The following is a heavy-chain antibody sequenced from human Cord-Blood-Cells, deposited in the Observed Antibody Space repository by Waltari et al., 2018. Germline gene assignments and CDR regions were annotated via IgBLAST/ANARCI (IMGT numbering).Heavy chain of an antibody. CDR2: IYHSGST. CDR1: GGSIRSGGYS. D-gene: IGHD5-12*01. CDR3: ARVGSGYDSSFFFDY. J-gene: IGHJ4*02. Sequence: QLQLQESGSGLVKPSQTLSLTCAVSGGSIRSGGYSCSWIRQPPGKGLEWIGYIYHSGSTYYNPSLKSRVTISVDRSKNQFSLKLSSVTAADTAVYYCARVGSGYDSSFFFDYWGQGTLVTVSS. V-gene: IGHV4-30-2*01.